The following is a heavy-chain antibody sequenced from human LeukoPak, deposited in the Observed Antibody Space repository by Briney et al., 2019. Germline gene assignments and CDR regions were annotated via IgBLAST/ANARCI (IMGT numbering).Heavy chain of an antibody. CDR3: ATVGYYDILTGYYSPIDY. D-gene: IGHD3-9*01. Sequence: PGGSLRLSCAASGFTVSSNYMSWVRQAPGKGLEWVSVIYSGGSTYYADSVKGRFTISRDNSKNTLYPQMNSLSAEDTAVYYCATVGYYDILTGYYSPIDYWGQGTLVTVSS. CDR1: GFTVSSNY. CDR2: IYSGGST. J-gene: IGHJ4*02. V-gene: IGHV3-53*01.